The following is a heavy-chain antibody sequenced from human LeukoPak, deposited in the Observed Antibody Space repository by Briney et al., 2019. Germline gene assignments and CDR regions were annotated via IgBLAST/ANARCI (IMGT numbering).Heavy chain of an antibody. D-gene: IGHD2-2*02. Sequence: ASVKVSCKASGYTLTGYYIHWVRQAPGQGLEWMGWINPSSGGTNYAQKFQGRVTMTRDTSLSTAYMELSWLRSDDTAVYYCARDYCSTISCYTESWFDPWGQGTLVTVSS. V-gene: IGHV1-2*02. CDR2: INPSSGGT. CDR3: ARDYCSTISCYTESWFDP. J-gene: IGHJ5*02. CDR1: GYTLTGYY.